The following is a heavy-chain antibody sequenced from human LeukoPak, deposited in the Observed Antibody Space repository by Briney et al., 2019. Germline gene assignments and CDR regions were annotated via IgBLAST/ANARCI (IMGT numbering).Heavy chain of an antibody. CDR2: IIPIFGTA. J-gene: IGHJ4*02. CDR1: GGTFSSYA. D-gene: IGHD1-26*01. CDR3: ARAGGSYPAPLDY. V-gene: IGHV1-69*05. Sequence: SVKVSCKASGGTFSSYAISWVRQAPGQGLEWMGGIIPIFGTANYAQKFQGRVTITTDESTSTAYMELSSLRSEDTAVYYCARAGGSYPAPLDYWGQGTLVTVSS.